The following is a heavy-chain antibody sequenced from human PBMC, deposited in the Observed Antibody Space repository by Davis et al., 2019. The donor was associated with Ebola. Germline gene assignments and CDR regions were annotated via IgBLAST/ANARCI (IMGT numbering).Heavy chain of an antibody. CDR2: ISSSSSYI. J-gene: IGHJ6*02. Sequence: PGGSLRLSCAASGFTFSSYSMNWVRQAPGKGLEWVLSISSSSSYIYYADSVKGRFTISRDNAKNSLYLQMNSLRDEDTAVYYCARLPYYYGSGSYHYYYGMDVWGQGTTVTVSS. CDR1: GFTFSSYS. CDR3: ARLPYYYGSGSYHYYYGMDV. V-gene: IGHV3-21*01. D-gene: IGHD3-10*01.